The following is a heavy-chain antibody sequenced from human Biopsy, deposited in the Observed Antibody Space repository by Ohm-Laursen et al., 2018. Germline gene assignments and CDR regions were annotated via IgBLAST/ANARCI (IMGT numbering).Heavy chain of an antibody. V-gene: IGHV4-59*10. CDR2: ILFSGDT. J-gene: IGHJ4*02. CDR3: ARHGSQGYCTGGSCVDY. D-gene: IGHD2-15*01. Sequence: SETLSLTCAVTDKSINKYYWSWLRQPAGKGLEYIGRILFSGDTNPDYNPSLKNRVTISVDTSKNQFSLKLSSATAADTAVFYCARHGSQGYCTGGSCVDYWGQGALVTVSS. CDR1: DKSINKYY.